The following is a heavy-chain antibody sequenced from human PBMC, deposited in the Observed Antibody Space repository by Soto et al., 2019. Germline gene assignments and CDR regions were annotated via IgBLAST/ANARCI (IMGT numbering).Heavy chain of an antibody. V-gene: IGHV4-4*02. D-gene: IGHD3-22*01. J-gene: IGHJ5*02. Sequence: SETLSLTCAVSGGSISSSNWWCWVRQPPGKGLEWIGEIYHSGSTNYNPSLKSRVTISVDKSKNQFSLKLSSVTAADTAVYYCARRIYYYDSSGYLILPFDPWGQGTLVTVSS. CDR3: ARRIYYYDSSGYLILPFDP. CDR2: IYHSGST. CDR1: GGSISSSNW.